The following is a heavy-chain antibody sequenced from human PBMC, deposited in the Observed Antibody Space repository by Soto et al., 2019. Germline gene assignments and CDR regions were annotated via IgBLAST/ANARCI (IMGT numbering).Heavy chain of an antibody. CDR1: GGFISSSNW. J-gene: IGHJ4*02. Sequence: QVQLQESGPGLVKPSGTLSVTCAASGGFISSSNWWSWVRQPRGKGLEWIGEIYHSGTTNYNPSLKSRVTISVDKSKNQFSLKLTSVTAADTAVYYCAGNSGTYSFDYWGQGTLVTVSS. D-gene: IGHD1-26*01. CDR2: IYHSGTT. V-gene: IGHV4-4*02. CDR3: AGNSGTYSFDY.